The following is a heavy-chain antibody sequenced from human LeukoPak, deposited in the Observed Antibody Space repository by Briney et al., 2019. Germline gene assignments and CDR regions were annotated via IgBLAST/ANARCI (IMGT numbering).Heavy chain of an antibody. V-gene: IGHV4-30-2*01. Sequence: PSETLSLTCTVSGGSISSGGYYWSWIRQPPGKGLEWIGYIYHSGSTYYNPSLKSRVTISVDRSKNQFSLKLSSVTAADTAVYYCARVRGRGYQLLSTPDAFDIWGQGTMVTVSS. D-gene: IGHD2-2*01. CDR2: IYHSGST. CDR3: ARVRGRGYQLLSTPDAFDI. CDR1: GGSISSGGYY. J-gene: IGHJ3*02.